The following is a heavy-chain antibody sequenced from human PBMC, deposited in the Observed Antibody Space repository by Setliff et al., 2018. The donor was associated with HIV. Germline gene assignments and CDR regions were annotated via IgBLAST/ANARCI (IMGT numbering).Heavy chain of an antibody. CDR3: ARDLPDLTGRSLDP. CDR2: IYSGGST. D-gene: IGHD7-27*01. J-gene: IGHJ5*02. CDR1: GGSISAYF. Sequence: SLTCTVSGGSISAYFWTWIRQPAGKGLEWIGRIYSGGSTNYNPSLNSCVTMSVDTSKNQFSLKLNSVTAADTAVYYCARDLPDLTGRSLDPWGQGTLVTVSS. V-gene: IGHV4-4*07.